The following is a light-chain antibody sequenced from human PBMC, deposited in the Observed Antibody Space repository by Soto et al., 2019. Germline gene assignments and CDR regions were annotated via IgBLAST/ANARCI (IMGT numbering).Light chain of an antibody. V-gene: IGLV2-14*01. CDR3: SSYTSSSTSV. CDR2: EVS. Sequence: QSVLTQPASVAGSPGQSITISCTGTSSHFAGYNYVSWYQHHPGKAPKLMIYEVSSRPSGVSNRFSVSKSGNTASLIISGLQAEDEADYYCSSYTSSSTSVFGTGTKVTVL. CDR1: SSHFAGYNY. J-gene: IGLJ1*01.